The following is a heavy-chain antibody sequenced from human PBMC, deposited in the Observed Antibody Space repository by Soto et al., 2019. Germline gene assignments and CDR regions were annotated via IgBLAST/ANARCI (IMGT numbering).Heavy chain of an antibody. J-gene: IGHJ2*01. D-gene: IGHD3-9*01. V-gene: IGHV3-66*01. CDR2: IYSGGST. Sequence: EVQLVESGGGLVQPGGSLRLSCAASGFTVSSNYMSWVRQAPGKGLEWVSVIYSGGSTYYADSVKGRFTISRDNSKNKLYLQMNSLRAEDTAVYYCARVGDYDILTGYYDNWYFDLWGRGTLVTVSS. CDR3: ARVGDYDILTGYYDNWYFDL. CDR1: GFTVSSNY.